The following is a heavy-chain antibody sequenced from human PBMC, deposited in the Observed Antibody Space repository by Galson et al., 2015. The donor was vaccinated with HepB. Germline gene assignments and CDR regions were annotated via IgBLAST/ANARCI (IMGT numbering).Heavy chain of an antibody. CDR3: ARGGEMATVFGRGAFDI. V-gene: IGHV1-69*06. J-gene: IGHJ3*02. Sequence: SVKVSCKASGGTFNTYSINWVRQAPGQGLQWVGGITPIFPRATYAQKFQGRVTITAAKSTSTAYMELSSLRSEDPAISYCARGGEMATVFGRGAFDIWGQGTMVTVSS. D-gene: IGHD5-24*01. CDR1: GGTFNTYS. CDR2: ITPIFPRA.